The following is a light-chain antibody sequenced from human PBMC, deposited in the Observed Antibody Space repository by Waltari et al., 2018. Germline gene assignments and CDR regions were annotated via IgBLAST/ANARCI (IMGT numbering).Light chain of an antibody. CDR3: SSYTSITTVV. J-gene: IGLJ2*01. CDR1: SSDVGNYNY. CDR2: DVN. V-gene: IGLV2-14*03. Sequence: QSALTQPPSVSGSPGQSITISCTGTSSDVGNYNYVSWFQQHPGKAPQLIIHDVNKRPSGVSNRFSGSRSSNTAYLTISGLQAEDEADYYCSSYTSITTVVFGGGTKLTVL.